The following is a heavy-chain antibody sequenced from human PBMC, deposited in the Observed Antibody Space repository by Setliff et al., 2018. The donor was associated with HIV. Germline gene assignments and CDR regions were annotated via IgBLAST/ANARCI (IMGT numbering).Heavy chain of an antibody. CDR2: IYHNGFA. J-gene: IGHJ3*01. CDR1: GDSITGRW. CDR3: ARHICGTTACYAVDV. D-gene: IGHD2-2*01. V-gene: IGHV4-59*11. Sequence: PSETLSLTCTVSGDSITGRWLSWIRQPPGKGLEWTGSIYHNGFANYNPSLKSRLTISVDTSKNQVSLTLSSVTPADTAVYYCARHICGTTACYAVDVWGPGTMVTVSS.